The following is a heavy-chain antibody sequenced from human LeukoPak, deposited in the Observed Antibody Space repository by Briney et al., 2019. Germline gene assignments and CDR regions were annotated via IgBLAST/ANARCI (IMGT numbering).Heavy chain of an antibody. Sequence: ASVKVSCKASGYTFTGYYMHWVRQAPGQGLEWMGWINPNSGGTNYAQKFQGRVTLTRDTSLSTAYMELSRLRSDDTAVYYCARDRNYYDHNGNFDYWGQGTLVTVSS. D-gene: IGHD3-22*01. V-gene: IGHV1-2*02. CDR2: INPNSGGT. J-gene: IGHJ4*02. CDR3: ARDRNYYDHNGNFDY. CDR1: GYTFTGYY.